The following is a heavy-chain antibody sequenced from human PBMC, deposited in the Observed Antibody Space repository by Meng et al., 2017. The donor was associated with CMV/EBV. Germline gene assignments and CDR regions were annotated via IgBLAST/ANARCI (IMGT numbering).Heavy chain of an antibody. D-gene: IGHD6-6*01. Sequence: SCKASGYTFTSYAMSWVRQAPGKGLEWVSAISGSGGSTYYADSVKGRFTISRDNSKNTLYLQMNSLRAEDTAVYYCAKRPFSYSSSPYWGQGTLVTVSS. CDR2: ISGSGGST. CDR1: GYTFTSYA. CDR3: AKRPFSYSSSPY. J-gene: IGHJ4*02. V-gene: IGHV3-23*01.